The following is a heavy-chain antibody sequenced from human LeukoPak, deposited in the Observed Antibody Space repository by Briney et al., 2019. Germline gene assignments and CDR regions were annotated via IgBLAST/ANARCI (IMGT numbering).Heavy chain of an antibody. V-gene: IGHV1-2*02. CDR3: ARDLTIWTDYYYYMDV. D-gene: IGHD3-9*01. CDR1: GYTFTGYY. J-gene: IGHJ6*03. Sequence: ASVKVSCKASGYTFTGYYMHWVRQAPGQGLEWMGWINPNSGGTNYAQKFQGRVTMTRDTSISTAYMELSRLRSDDTAVYYCARDLTIWTDYYYYMDVWGKGTTVTISS. CDR2: INPNSGGT.